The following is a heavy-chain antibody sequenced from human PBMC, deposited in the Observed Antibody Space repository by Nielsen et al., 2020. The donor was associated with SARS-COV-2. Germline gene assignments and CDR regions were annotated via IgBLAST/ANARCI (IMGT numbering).Heavy chain of an antibody. D-gene: IGHD6-6*01. Sequence: GESLKISCAASGFTFNDYYMSWIRQAPGKGLEWVSSITSERSTSYRDSVRGRFTIFRDNTKNSLYLQMNSLRAEDTATYYCARDWSIAGEFDSWGQGTPVTVSS. V-gene: IGHV3-11*01. J-gene: IGHJ4*02. CDR3: ARDWSIAGEFDS. CDR2: ITSERST. CDR1: GFTFNDYY.